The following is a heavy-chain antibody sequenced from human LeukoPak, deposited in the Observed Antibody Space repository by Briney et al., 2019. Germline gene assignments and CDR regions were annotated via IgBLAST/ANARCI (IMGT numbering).Heavy chain of an antibody. D-gene: IGHD6-13*01. CDR2: ISSSSSYT. CDR3: ARDRRQQLARNSVDY. V-gene: IGHV3-11*05. Sequence: GGSLRLSCAASGFTFSDYYMSWIRQAPGKGLEWASYISSSSSYTNYADSVKGRFTISRDNAKNSLYLQMNSLRAEDTAVYYCARDRRQQLARNSVDYWGQGTLVTVSS. J-gene: IGHJ4*02. CDR1: GFTFSDYY.